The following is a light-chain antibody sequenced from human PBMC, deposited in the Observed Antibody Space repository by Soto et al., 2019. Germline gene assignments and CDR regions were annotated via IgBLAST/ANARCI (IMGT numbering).Light chain of an antibody. CDR3: SSYTSSNTLVV. J-gene: IGLJ2*01. CDR1: SSDIGAYIY. Sequence: QSVLTQPASVSGSPGQSITISCTGSSSDIGAYIYVSWYQHHPGKAPKLMIYDVSNRPSGVSNRFSGSKSGNTASLTISGLQAEDEADYYCSSYTSSNTLVVFGGGTKLTVL. CDR2: DVS. V-gene: IGLV2-14*03.